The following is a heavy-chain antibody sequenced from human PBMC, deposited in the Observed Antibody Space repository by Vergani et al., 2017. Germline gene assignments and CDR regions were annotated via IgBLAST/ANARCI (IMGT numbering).Heavy chain of an antibody. Sequence: EVQLVESGGGLVKPGGSLRLSCAASGFTFSTYSMNWVRQAPGKGLEWVSTISSSSSYIYYADSVKGRFTISRDNAKNSLYLQMNSLRAEDTAVYYCARDRKGTSYYDFWSHPQGDFDYWGQGTLVTVSS. V-gene: IGHV3-21*01. CDR2: ISSSSSYI. CDR3: ARDRKGTSYYDFWSHPQGDFDY. CDR1: GFTFSTYS. D-gene: IGHD3-3*01. J-gene: IGHJ4*02.